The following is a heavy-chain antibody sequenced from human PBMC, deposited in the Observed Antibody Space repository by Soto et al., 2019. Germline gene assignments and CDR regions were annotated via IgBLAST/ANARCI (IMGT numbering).Heavy chain of an antibody. CDR2: MWYDGSNE. Sequence: QVQLVESGGGVVQAGGSLRLSCTASGFTFNKYGMHWVRQAPGKGLEWVAVMWYDGSNEYYADSVKGRFTISRDNSRNTVSLQMNSLRAEDTAVYYCARDQSRISRFWFDPWGQGTLFTVSS. V-gene: IGHV3-33*01. D-gene: IGHD1-20*01. J-gene: IGHJ5*02. CDR1: GFTFNKYG. CDR3: ARDQSRISRFWFDP.